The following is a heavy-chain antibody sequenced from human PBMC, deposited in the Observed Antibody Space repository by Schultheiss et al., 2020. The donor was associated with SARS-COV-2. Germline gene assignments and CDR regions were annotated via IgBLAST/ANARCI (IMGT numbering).Heavy chain of an antibody. Sequence: GESLKISCAASGFTFSSYAMSWVRQAPGKGLEWVSAISGSGGSTYYADSVRGRFTISRDNSKNTVYLQMNTLRVEDTAVYYCARNRGAGGLDWFDPWGQGTLVTVSS. CDR2: ISGSGGST. CDR1: GFTFSSYA. J-gene: IGHJ5*02. CDR3: ARNRGAGGLDWFDP. D-gene: IGHD4-23*01. V-gene: IGHV3-23*01.